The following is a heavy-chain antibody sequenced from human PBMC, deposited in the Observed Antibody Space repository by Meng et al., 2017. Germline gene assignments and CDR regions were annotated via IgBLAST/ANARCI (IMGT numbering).Heavy chain of an antibody. CDR2: IYHSGRT. CDR1: GDSISTYNW. V-gene: IGHV4-4*02. D-gene: IGHD2-15*01. CDR3: ASVFSWSLTSSDY. J-gene: IGHJ4*02. Sequence: QVQLQGSGPGLVKPSGTLVRTWAVSGDSISTYNWWTWVRQSPEKGLEWIGEIYHSGRTNYNPSLTSRVTMSVDKSKKQISLNLSSVTAADTAVYYCASVFSWSLTSSDYWGQGTLVTVSS.